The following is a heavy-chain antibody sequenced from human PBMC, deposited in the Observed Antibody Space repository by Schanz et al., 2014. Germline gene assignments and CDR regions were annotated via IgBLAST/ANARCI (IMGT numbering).Heavy chain of an antibody. D-gene: IGHD3-10*01. V-gene: IGHV3-23*01. CDR3: AKGRFGELSAFDI. CDR1: GFPFSDYF. CDR2: ISGSGGNT. Sequence: EVQLLESGGGLIQPGGSLRLSCTASGFPFSDYFMAWIRQPPGRGLEWVSIISGSGGNTYYADAVRGRFTISRDNSKNTLYLQMNSLRAEDTAVYYCAKGRFGELSAFDIWGQGTMVTVSS. J-gene: IGHJ3*02.